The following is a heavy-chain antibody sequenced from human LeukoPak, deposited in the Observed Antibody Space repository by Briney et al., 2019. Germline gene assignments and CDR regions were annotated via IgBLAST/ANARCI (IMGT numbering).Heavy chain of an antibody. J-gene: IGHJ5*02. CDR3: ARDVMVRGVIVWFDP. CDR2: ISSSSSYI. Sequence: PGGSLRLSCAASGFTFSSYSMNWVRQVPGKGLEWASSISSSSSYIYYADSVKGRSTISRDNAKNSLYLQMNSLRAEDTAVYYCARDVMVRGVIVWFDPWGQGTLVTVSS. CDR1: GFTFSSYS. D-gene: IGHD3-10*01. V-gene: IGHV3-21*01.